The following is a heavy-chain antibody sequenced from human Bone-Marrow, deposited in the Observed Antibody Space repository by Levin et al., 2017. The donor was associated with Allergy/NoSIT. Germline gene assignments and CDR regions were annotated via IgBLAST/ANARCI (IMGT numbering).Heavy chain of an antibody. J-gene: IGHJ4*02. CDR1: GGPIVSSYY. Sequence: RASETLSLTCTVSGGPIVSSYYWSWIRQPPGKGLEWIGYTYHSGSSNYNPSLQSRATISVDTSTKQFSLKLSSVTAADTAVYYCARVRQVLWSFDYWGPGRLVTVSS. V-gene: IGHV4-59*08. CDR2: TYHSGSS. CDR3: ARVRQVLWSFDY. D-gene: IGHD2-21*01.